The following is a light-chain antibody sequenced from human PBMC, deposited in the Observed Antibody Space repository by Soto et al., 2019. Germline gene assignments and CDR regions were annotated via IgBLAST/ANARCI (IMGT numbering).Light chain of an antibody. CDR3: QQYNNWPFS. CDR1: QGVTTN. Sequence: EIVMTQSPDTLSVSPGERATLTCRAGQGVTTNFAWYQQKSGQSPRLXIYDVSIRETGVPARFSATGSETDFTLTISGLQSGDASVYFCQQYNNWPFSFGQGTRLEIK. J-gene: IGKJ5*01. CDR2: DVS. V-gene: IGKV3D-15*01.